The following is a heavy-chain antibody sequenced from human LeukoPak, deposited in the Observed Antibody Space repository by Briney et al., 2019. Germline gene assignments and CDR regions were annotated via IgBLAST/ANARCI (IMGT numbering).Heavy chain of an antibody. J-gene: IGHJ4*02. CDR1: GFTFSSYA. V-gene: IGHV3-30*04. CDR3: ARAAGTIFGVVLYFDY. Sequence: GGSLRLSCAASGFTFSSYAMHWVRQAPGKGLEWVAVISYDGSNKYYADSVKGRFTISRDNAKNSLYLQMNSLRAEDTAVYYCARAAGTIFGVVLYFDYWGQGTLVTVFS. D-gene: IGHD3-3*01. CDR2: ISYDGSNK.